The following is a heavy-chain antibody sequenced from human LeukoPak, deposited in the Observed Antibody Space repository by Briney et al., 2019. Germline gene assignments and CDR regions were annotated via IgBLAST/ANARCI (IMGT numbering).Heavy chain of an antibody. D-gene: IGHD2-21*01. J-gene: IGHJ4*02. CDR1: GFTFSSHA. CDR3: AKFLPTHIVVANYYFDY. Sequence: GGSLRLSCAASGFTFSSHAMSWVRQAPGKGLEWVSAISGSGGSTYYADSVKGRFTISRDNSKNTLYLQVNSLRAEDTAVYYCAKFLPTHIVVANYYFDYWGQGTLVTVSS. V-gene: IGHV3-23*01. CDR2: ISGSGGST.